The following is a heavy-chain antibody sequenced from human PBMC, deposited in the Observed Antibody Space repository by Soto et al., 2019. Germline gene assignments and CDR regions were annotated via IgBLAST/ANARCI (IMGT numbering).Heavy chain of an antibody. V-gene: IGHV5-51*01. J-gene: IGHJ5*02. CDR3: ARWGVAYCGGDCYSGWFDP. Sequence: PGESLKISCKGSGYSFTSYWIAWVRQMPGKGLEWMGIIYPGDSDTRYSPSFQGQVTISADKSISTAYLQWSSLKASDTAMYYCARWGVAYCGGDCYSGWFDPWGQGTLVTVS. CDR1: GYSFTSYW. D-gene: IGHD2-21*02. CDR2: IYPGDSDT.